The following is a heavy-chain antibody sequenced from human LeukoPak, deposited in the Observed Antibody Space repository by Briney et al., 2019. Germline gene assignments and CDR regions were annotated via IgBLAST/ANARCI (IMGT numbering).Heavy chain of an antibody. Sequence: PGGSLRLSCAASGFTFDDYGMSWVRQVPGKGLEWVSGINWNGGSTGYADSVKGRFTIFRDNAKNSLYLQMNSLRAEDTALYYCARDGTYYYDSSGYYYLDYWGQGTLVTVSS. CDR3: ARDGTYYYDSSGYYYLDY. V-gene: IGHV3-20*04. CDR1: GFTFDDYG. D-gene: IGHD3-22*01. CDR2: INWNGGST. J-gene: IGHJ4*02.